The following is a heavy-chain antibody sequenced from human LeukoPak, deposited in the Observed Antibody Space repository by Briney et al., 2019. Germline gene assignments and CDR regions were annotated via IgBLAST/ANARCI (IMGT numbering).Heavy chain of an antibody. V-gene: IGHV3-30-3*01. CDR1: GFTFSSYA. CDR3: ARDPKYVWGSYRGAFDI. CDR2: ISYDGSNK. Sequence: GRSLRLSCAASGFTFSSYAMHWVRQAPGKGLEWVAVISYDGSNKYYADSVKGRFTISRGNSKNTLYLQMNSLRAEDTAVYYCARDPKYVWGSYRGAFDIWGQGTMVTVSS. D-gene: IGHD3-16*02. J-gene: IGHJ3*02.